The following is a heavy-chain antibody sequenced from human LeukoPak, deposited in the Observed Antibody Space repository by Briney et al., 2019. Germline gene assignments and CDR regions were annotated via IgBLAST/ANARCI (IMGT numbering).Heavy chain of an antibody. D-gene: IGHD5-12*01. CDR2: IYYSEST. CDR3: ARSCRILDIVATIRARLGGNGFDI. V-gene: IGHV4-39*07. J-gene: IGHJ3*02. CDR1: GASISSSSYY. Sequence: SETLSLTCTVSGASISSSSYYWGWIRQPPGKGLEGIGRIYYSESTYYNPSLKSRVTISVDTSKNQFSLKLSSVTAADKAVYYCARSCRILDIVATIRARLGGNGFDIWGQGTMVTVSS.